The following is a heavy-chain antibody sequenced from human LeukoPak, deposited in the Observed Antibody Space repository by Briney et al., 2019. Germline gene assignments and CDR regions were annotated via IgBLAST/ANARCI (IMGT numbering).Heavy chain of an antibody. J-gene: IGHJ4*02. CDR3: ARDPGNTVVRDY. CDR1: GFTFSNYW. CDR2: INQDGSEK. V-gene: IGHV3-7*01. D-gene: IGHD3-10*01. Sequence: GGSLRLSCAASGFTFSNYWMWWVRQAPGKGLEGVANINQDGSEKYYADSVKGRFTISRDNAKNSLYLQLKSIRAEDTDAYFYARDPGNTVVRDYWGQGTLVTVSS.